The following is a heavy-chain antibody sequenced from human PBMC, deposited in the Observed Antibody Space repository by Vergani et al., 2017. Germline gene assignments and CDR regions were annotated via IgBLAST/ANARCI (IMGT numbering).Heavy chain of an antibody. Sequence: QLVESGGGWVQPGGSLRLSCVVSGFDFSSYIMNWVRQAPGKGREWVSFVSTGTKSQSYAGSVKGRFTISRDSAKNSLYLQMDSLRAEDTAVYYCARLSYDTTPYLQGGYDCWGQGTLVSVSS. CDR3: ARLSYDTTPYLQGGYDC. CDR1: GFDFSSYI. J-gene: IGHJ4*02. V-gene: IGHV3-48*01. CDR2: VSTGTKSQ. D-gene: IGHD3-22*01.